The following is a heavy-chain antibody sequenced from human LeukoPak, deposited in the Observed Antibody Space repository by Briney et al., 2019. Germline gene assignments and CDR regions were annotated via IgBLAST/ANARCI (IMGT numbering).Heavy chain of an antibody. CDR1: GFTASSNY. CDR2: IYSGGDT. J-gene: IGHJ4*02. CDR3: AKERSLEIAVAGTIFDY. D-gene: IGHD6-19*01. V-gene: IGHV3-66*01. Sequence: GGSLRLSCAASGFTASSNYMGWVRQAPGKGLEWVSVIYSGGDTYYADSVKGRFTISRDNSKNMIYLEMSNLKAEDTAVYYCAKERSLEIAVAGTIFDYWGQGTLVTVSS.